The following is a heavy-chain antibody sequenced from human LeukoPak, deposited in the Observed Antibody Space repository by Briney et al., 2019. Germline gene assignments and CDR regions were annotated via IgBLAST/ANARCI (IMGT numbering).Heavy chain of an antibody. D-gene: IGHD3-16*02. CDR1: GGTFSSYA. Sequence: ASVKVSCKASGGTFSSYAISWVRQAPGQGPEWMGGIIPIFGTANYAQKFQGRVTITADESTSTAYMELSSLRSEDTAVYYCARSYDYVWGSYRYIGYFDYWGQGTLVTVSS. CDR2: IIPIFGTA. CDR3: ARSYDYVWGSYRYIGYFDY. V-gene: IGHV1-69*13. J-gene: IGHJ4*02.